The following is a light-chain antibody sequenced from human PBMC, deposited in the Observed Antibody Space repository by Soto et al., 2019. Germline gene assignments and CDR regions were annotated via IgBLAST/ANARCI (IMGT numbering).Light chain of an antibody. CDR2: DVT. CDR1: SSDVGRYNY. Sequence: QSALTQPASVSGSPGQSITISCTGTSSDVGRYNYVSWYQQHPGKAPKLMIYDVTTRPSGVSNRFSGSKSGNTASLTSSGLQSEDEADYYCSSFTSSNTGVFGTGTKLTVL. V-gene: IGLV2-14*01. CDR3: SSFTSSNTGV. J-gene: IGLJ1*01.